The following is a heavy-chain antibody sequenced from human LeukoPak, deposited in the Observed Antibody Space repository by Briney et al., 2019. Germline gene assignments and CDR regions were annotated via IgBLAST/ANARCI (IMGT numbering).Heavy chain of an antibody. J-gene: IGHJ4*02. Sequence: PSETLSLTCTVSGGSITTSSYYWGWIRQPPGKGLEWVSAISGSGGSTYYADSVKGRFTISRDNSKNTLYLQMNSLRAEDTAVYYCGKHYGDYDYYFDYWGQGTLVTVSS. CDR2: ISGSGGST. V-gene: IGHV3-23*01. CDR3: GKHYGDYDYYFDY. D-gene: IGHD4-17*01. CDR1: GGSITTSSYY.